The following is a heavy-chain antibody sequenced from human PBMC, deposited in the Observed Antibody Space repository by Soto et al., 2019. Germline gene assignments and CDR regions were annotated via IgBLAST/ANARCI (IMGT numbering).Heavy chain of an antibody. CDR2: IYWDEYK. CDR3: AASLEDDWFDP. D-gene: IGHD1-1*01. Sequence: QITLKESGPTLVKSTQTLTLTCTFSGFSLTTSGVGVGWIRQPPGKALEWLALIYWDEYKRYSPSRKSRLTLTKDPSTNQVVLMMTNIHPVDTATYYCAASLEDDWFDPWGQGTLVTVSS. V-gene: IGHV2-5*02. CDR1: GFSLTTSGVG. J-gene: IGHJ5*02.